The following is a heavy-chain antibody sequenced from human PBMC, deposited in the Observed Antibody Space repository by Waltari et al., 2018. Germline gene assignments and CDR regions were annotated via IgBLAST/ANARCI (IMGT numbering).Heavy chain of an antibody. J-gene: IGHJ4*02. CDR1: SGSTFSHD. Sequence: QLQLQESGPGLVKPSETLSLTCTVSSGSTFSHDWRWIRQPPGKGLEWIGHIQYTGSTNYNPSLKSRVTVSLDTSKKQFSLTLSSLTAADTAVYYCARFARGRYFDYWAQGTLVTVSS. V-gene: IGHV4-59*11. CDR3: ARFARGRYFDY. D-gene: IGHD3-10*01. CDR2: IQYTGST.